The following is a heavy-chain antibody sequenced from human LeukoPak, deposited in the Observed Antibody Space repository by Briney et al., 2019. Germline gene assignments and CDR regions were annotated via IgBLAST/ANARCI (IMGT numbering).Heavy chain of an antibody. Sequence: SVKVSCKASGGTFSSYAISWARQAPGQGLEWMGGIIPIFGTANYAQKFQGRVTISADESTSTAYMELSSLRSEDTAVYYCARPSLDYVYYYYGMDVWGQGTTVTVSS. CDR3: ARPSLDYVYYYYGMDV. CDR1: GGTFSSYA. V-gene: IGHV1-69*01. CDR2: IIPIFGTA. D-gene: IGHD4-17*01. J-gene: IGHJ6*02.